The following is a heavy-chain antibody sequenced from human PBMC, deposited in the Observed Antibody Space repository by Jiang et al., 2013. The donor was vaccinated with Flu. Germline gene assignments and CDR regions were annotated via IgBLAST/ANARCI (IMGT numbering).Heavy chain of an antibody. CDR1: GGTFSSYA. Sequence: SSVKVSCKASGGTFSSYAISWVRQAPGQGLEWMGRIIPIFGTANYAQKFQGRVTITADESTSTAYMELSSLRSEDTAVYYCASGEYYGNYHRGFDYWGQGTLVTVSS. D-gene: IGHD4-11*01. CDR2: IIPIFGTA. CDR3: ASGEYYGNYHRGFDY. J-gene: IGHJ4*02. V-gene: IGHV1-69*15.